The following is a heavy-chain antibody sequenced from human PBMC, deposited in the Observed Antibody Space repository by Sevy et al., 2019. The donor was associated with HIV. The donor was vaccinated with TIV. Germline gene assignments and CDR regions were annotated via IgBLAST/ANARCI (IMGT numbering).Heavy chain of an antibody. CDR2: IYYNGHI. V-gene: IGHV4-59*08. CDR1: GGSITSLY. CDR3: AGENAWGRGYS. J-gene: IGHJ4*02. Sequence: SQTLSLTCTVSGGSITSLYWNWIRQPPGKGLKWIANIYYNGHINYSPSLKSRVTLSLDTSKNQFSLRLSSVTAADTAMYYCAGENAWGRGYSWGQGTLVTVSS. D-gene: IGHD1-26*01.